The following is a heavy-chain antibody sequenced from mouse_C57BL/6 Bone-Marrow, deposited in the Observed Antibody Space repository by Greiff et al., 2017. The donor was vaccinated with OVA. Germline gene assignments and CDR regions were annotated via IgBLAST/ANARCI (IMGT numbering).Heavy chain of an antibody. CDR1: GYTFTSYW. J-gene: IGHJ2*01. V-gene: IGHV1-69*01. CDR2: IDPSDSYT. Sequence: VQLQQPGAELVMPGASVKLSCKASGYTFTSYWMHWVKQRPGQGLEWIGEIDPSDSYTNYNQKFKGKSTLTVDKSSSTAYMQLSSLTSEDSAVYYCARDYGSSPYFDDWGQGTTLTVSS. D-gene: IGHD1-1*01. CDR3: ARDYGSSPYFDD.